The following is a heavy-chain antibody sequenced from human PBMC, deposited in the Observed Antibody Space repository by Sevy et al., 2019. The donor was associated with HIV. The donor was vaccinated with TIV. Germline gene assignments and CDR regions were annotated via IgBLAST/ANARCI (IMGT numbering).Heavy chain of an antibody. Sequence: SETLSLTCTVSGGSINNYYWTWIRQPPGGGLEWIGYIYYSGSTNYNPSLKSRVTISLDTSKNQFSLILRSVTATDTAVYYCARFARSLFGVTMLDFWGHGALVTVSS. CDR2: IYYSGST. J-gene: IGHJ5*01. CDR3: ARFARSLFGVTMLDF. V-gene: IGHV4-59*12. CDR1: GGSINNYY. D-gene: IGHD3-3*01.